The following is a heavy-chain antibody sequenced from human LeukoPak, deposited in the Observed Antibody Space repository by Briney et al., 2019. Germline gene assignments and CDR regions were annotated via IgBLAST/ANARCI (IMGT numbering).Heavy chain of an antibody. CDR2: ISSSISTI. D-gene: IGHD3-10*01. J-gene: IGHJ1*01. Sequence: GGSLRLSCEASGFTFNNYRMNWVRQAPGKGLEWVSYISSSISTIYYADSVKGRFTISRDNAKNSLYLQMNSLRAEDTATYSCTRALSGSRAEYFQHWGQGTLVTVSS. V-gene: IGHV3-48*01. CDR1: GFTFNNYR. CDR3: TRALSGSRAEYFQH.